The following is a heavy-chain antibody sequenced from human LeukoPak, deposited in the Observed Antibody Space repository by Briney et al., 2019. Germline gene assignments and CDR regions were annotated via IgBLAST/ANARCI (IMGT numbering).Heavy chain of an antibody. J-gene: IGHJ4*02. D-gene: IGHD6-19*01. Sequence: SVKVSCKASGGTVSSYAISWVRQAPGQGLEWMGRIIPILGIANYAQKFQGRVTITADKSTSTAYMELSSLRSEDTAVYYCAKIANSSGRRGEHEVWGQGTLVTVSS. CDR1: GGTVSSYA. CDR3: AKIANSSGRRGEHEV. CDR2: IIPILGIA. V-gene: IGHV1-69*04.